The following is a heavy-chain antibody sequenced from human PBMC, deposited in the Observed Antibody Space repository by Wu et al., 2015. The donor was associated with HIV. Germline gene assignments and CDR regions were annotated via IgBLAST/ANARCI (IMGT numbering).Heavy chain of an antibody. Sequence: QVQLVQSGAEVKKPGSSVKVSCKASGGIFSNYDINWVRQAPGQGLEWMGGTTPMFGTTNYAQKFQGRVTITSDVYTSTVYMELSSLRSEDTAIYYCARLQSLNGFYSNADYWGQGTLVTVSS. D-gene: IGHD3-10*01. CDR2: TTPMFGTT. CDR3: ARLQSLNGFYSNADY. V-gene: IGHV1-69*05. J-gene: IGHJ4*02. CDR1: GGIFSNYD.